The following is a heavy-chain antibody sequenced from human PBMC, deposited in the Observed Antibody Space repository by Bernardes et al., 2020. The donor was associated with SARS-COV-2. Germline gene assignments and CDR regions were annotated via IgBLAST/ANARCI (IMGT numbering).Heavy chain of an antibody. V-gene: IGHV3-74*01. Sequence: GGSLRLSRRSSGFSFTNYWMHWVRQAPGKGLVWVARIDNNGGDIRYADSVTGRFTISRDNAENTLYLQMNSLRAEDTAVYYCLRGPPLGGHGIFNYWGQGTLVTVSS. CDR2: IDNNGGDI. D-gene: IGHD3-10*01. CDR1: GFSFTNYW. J-gene: IGHJ4*02. CDR3: LRGPPLGGHGIFNY.